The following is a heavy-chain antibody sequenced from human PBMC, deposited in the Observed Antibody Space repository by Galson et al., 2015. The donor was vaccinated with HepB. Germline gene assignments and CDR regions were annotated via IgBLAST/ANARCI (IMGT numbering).Heavy chain of an antibody. CDR3: ARNPSRAYDILTGDFDY. D-gene: IGHD3-9*01. Sequence: SVKVSCKASGGTFGNYAISWVRQAPGQGLEWMGGIIPIFGAPSYAQKFQGRVTITADESTSTAYMELTSLRSEDTAVYYCARNPSRAYDILTGDFDYWGQGTLVTVST. CDR1: GGTFGNYA. V-gene: IGHV1-69*13. CDR2: IIPIFGAP. J-gene: IGHJ4*02.